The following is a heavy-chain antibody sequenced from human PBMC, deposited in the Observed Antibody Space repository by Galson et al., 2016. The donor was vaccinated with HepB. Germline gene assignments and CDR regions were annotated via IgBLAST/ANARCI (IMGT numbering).Heavy chain of an antibody. J-gene: IGHJ1*01. D-gene: IGHD6-19*01. Sequence: SLRLSCAASGFTVSSNYMSWVRQAPGKGLEWVSVIYSDGRTKYTDSVRGRFTISRDTSRNTLYLQMNSLRAEDTDSYYCSTLGGWYGSGYFQHWGRGTLVTFSS. CDR1: GFTVSSNY. CDR2: IYSDGRT. CDR3: STLGGWYGSGYFQH. V-gene: IGHV3-53*01.